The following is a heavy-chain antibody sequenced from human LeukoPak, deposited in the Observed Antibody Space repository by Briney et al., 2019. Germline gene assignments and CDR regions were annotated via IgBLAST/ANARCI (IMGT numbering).Heavy chain of an antibody. CDR2: INWNGGST. Sequence: PGGSLRLSCAASGFTFDDYGMSWVRQAPGKGLEWVSGINWNGGSTGYADSVKGRFTISRDNAKNSLYLQMNSLRAEDTALYYCARAGTSSTSHYYYYMDVWGKGTTVTVSS. J-gene: IGHJ6*03. V-gene: IGHV3-20*04. CDR3: ARAGTSSTSHYYYYMDV. CDR1: GFTFDDYG. D-gene: IGHD2-2*01.